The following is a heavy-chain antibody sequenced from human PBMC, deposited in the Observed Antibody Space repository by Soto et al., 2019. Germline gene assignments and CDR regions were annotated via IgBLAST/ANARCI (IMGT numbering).Heavy chain of an antibody. J-gene: IGHJ6*02. V-gene: IGHV3-30*18. Sequence: QVQLAESGGGVVQPGRSMSLSCAASGFTFSSYGMHWVRQAPGKGLEWVAVISYEGSNTYYADSVKGRFTISRDNSKNTLYLQMNSLRAEDTAVYYCAKDLLRPGRAYGMDVWGQGTTVTVSS. CDR3: AKDLLRPGRAYGMDV. CDR2: ISYEGSNT. CDR1: GFTFSSYG.